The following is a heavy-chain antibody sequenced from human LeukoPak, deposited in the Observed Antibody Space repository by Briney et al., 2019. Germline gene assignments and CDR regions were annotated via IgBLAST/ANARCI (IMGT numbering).Heavy chain of an antibody. V-gene: IGHV4-4*07. Sequence: SETLSLTCTVSGGSISSYSWSWIRQPAGKALEWMGRFSVSGSTSYNHSLTSRLTMSTDTSKNHFSLKLRSVTDADTAVYYCARNAGTGLMEIYYFDHWGQGTLVTVSS. CDR3: ARNAGTGLMEIYYFDH. D-gene: IGHD1-7*01. J-gene: IGHJ4*02. CDR1: GGSISSYS. CDR2: FSVSGST.